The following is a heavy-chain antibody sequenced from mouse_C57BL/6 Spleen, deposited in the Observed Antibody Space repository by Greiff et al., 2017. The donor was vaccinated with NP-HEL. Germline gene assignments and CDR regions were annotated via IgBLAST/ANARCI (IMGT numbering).Heavy chain of an antibody. CDR1: GYTFTDYN. J-gene: IGHJ4*01. CDR3: ARSYDYGAMDY. V-gene: IGHV1-18*01. D-gene: IGHD2-4*01. Sequence: DVKLVESGPELVKPGASVKIPCKASGYTFTDYNMDWVKQSHGKSLEWIGDINPNNGGTIYNQKFKGKATLTVDKSSSTAYMELRSLTSEDTAVYYCARSYDYGAMDYWGQGTSVTVSS. CDR2: INPNNGGT.